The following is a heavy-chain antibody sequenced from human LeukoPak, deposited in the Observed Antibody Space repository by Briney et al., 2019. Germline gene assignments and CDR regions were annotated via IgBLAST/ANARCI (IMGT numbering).Heavy chain of an antibody. CDR2: IRAYNGNT. CDR1: GYTFTSYG. D-gene: IGHD3-10*01. V-gene: IGHV1-18*01. CDR3: ARGIFTMVRGVIHYYYGMDV. Sequence: ASVKVSCKASGYTFTSYGISWVRQAPGQGLAWMGWIRAYNGNTNYAHKLQGRVTMNTDTSTSIAYMELRSLRSDDTAVYYCARGIFTMVRGVIHYYYGMDVWGQGTTVTVSS. J-gene: IGHJ6*02.